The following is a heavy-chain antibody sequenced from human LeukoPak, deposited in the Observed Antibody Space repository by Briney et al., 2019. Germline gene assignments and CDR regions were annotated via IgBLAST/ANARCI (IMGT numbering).Heavy chain of an antibody. CDR2: IYHSGST. CDR1: GGSISSSNW. D-gene: IGHD3-22*01. V-gene: IGHV4-4*02. CDR3: ATRSSYYYDSRGYLY. Sequence: SGTLSLTCAVSGGSISSSNWWSWVRQPPGKGLEWIGEIYHSGSTNYNPSLKSRVTISVDKSKNQFSLKLSSVTAADTAVYYCATRSSYYYDSRGYLYWGQGTLVTVSS. J-gene: IGHJ4*02.